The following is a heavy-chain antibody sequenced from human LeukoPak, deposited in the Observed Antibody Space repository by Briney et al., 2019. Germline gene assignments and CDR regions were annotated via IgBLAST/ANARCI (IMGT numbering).Heavy chain of an antibody. CDR3: ARGHLGLSP. Sequence: SDPLSLTCTVSGVPLSGYSWTWLRQPPGQGVEWIGYFHNSRTPRYNPSLTGRVTISVDTAIEQISLKLNSVSAADTAVYYCARGHLGLSPWGQGTLVTVSS. CDR1: GVPLSGYS. J-gene: IGHJ5*02. CDR2: FHNSRTP. V-gene: IGHV4-59*07. D-gene: IGHD3-10*01.